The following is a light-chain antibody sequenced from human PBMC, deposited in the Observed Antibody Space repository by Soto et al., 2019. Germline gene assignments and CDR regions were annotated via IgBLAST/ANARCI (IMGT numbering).Light chain of an antibody. CDR1: QGIAPY. V-gene: IGKV1-27*01. CDR3: QKYNTAPLT. CDR2: ATS. Sequence: DVQMTQSPSSLSAFVGDRVTITCRASQGIAPYLAWFQQKPGKVPKLLIYATSTLQSGVPSRFSGSGSETEFTLTISSLQPEDVATYYCQKYNTAPLTFGGGTKVEIK. J-gene: IGKJ4*01.